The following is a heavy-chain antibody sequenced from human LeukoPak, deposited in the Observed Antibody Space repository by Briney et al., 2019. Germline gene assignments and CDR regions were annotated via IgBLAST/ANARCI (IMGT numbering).Heavy chain of an antibody. CDR1: GFTFSSYA. V-gene: IGHV3-23*01. J-gene: IGHJ4*02. CDR2: ISGSGGST. Sequence: SGGSLRLSCAASGFTFSSYAMSWVRQAPGKGLEWVSAISGSGGSTYYADSVKGRFTISRDNSKNTLYLQMNSLRAEDTAVYYCAKGPYSSGWSDFDYWGQGTLVTVSS. D-gene: IGHD6-19*01. CDR3: AKGPYSSGWSDFDY.